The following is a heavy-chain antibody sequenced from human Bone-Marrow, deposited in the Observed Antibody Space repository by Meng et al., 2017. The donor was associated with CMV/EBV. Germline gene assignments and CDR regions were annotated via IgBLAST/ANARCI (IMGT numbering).Heavy chain of an antibody. D-gene: IGHD3-3*01. V-gene: IGHV4-39*07. Sequence: SETLSLTCTVAGGSISSSSYYWGWIRQPPGKGLEWIGSIYYSGSTNYNPSLKSRVTISVDTSKNPFSLKLSSVAAADTAVYYCARVSIFGGVPNWFDPPGQGTLVTVSS. CDR3: ARVSIFGGVPNWFDP. CDR2: IYYSGST. CDR1: GGSISSSSYY. J-gene: IGHJ5*02.